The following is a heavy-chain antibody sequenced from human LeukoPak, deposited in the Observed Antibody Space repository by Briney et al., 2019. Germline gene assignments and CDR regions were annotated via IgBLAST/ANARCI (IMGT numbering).Heavy chain of an antibody. J-gene: IGHJ4*02. CDR3: ARDLSPVVRASPMGY. CDR2: ITYDGYYK. D-gene: IGHD3-10*01. Sequence: GTSLRLSRAASGFTFTSYGMHWVRQAPGKGLEWVALITYDGYYKYYSDSVKGRFTISSDTSKNTLYLQMNSLRAEDTAVYYCARDLSPVVRASPMGYWGQGTLVTVSS. V-gene: IGHV3-30*03. CDR1: GFTFTSYG.